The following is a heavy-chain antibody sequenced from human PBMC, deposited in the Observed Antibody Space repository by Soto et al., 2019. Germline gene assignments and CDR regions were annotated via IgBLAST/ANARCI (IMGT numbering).Heavy chain of an antibody. J-gene: IGHJ5*02. CDR3: ARGMARVVVVAATPGHWFDP. CDR2: INHSGST. Sequence: SETLSLTCAVYGGSFSGYYWSWIRQPPGKGLEWIGEINHSGSTNYNPSLKSRVTISVDTSKNQFSLKLSSVTAADTAVYYCARGMARVVVVAATPGHWFDPWGQGTLVTVSS. CDR1: GGSFSGYY. V-gene: IGHV4-34*01. D-gene: IGHD2-15*01.